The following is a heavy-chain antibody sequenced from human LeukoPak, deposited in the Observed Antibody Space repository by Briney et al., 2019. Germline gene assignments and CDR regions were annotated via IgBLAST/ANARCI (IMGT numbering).Heavy chain of an antibody. CDR3: APGGPFDY. J-gene: IGHJ4*02. CDR1: GFTFDDYA. V-gene: IGHV3-9*01. Sequence: GRSLRLSCAASGFTFDDYAMHWVRQAPGKGLEWVSGISWNSGSIGYADSVKGRFTISRDNAKNTLYLQMNSLRAEDTAVYYCAPGGPFDYWGQGTLVTVSS. D-gene: IGHD3-10*01. CDR2: ISWNSGSI.